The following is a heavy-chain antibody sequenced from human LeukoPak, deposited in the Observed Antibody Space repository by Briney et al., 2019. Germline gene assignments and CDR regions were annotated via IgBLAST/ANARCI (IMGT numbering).Heavy chain of an antibody. D-gene: IGHD1-1*01. CDR3: AKLLDNYYYYSMDV. CDR1: GFTFSTYA. V-gene: IGHV3-23*01. CDR2: ISGSGGST. Sequence: PGGSLRLSCAASGFTFSTYAMRWVRQAPGQGLEWVSFISGSGGSTYYADSVKGRFTISRDNSKNTLNLQMNSLRAEDTAVYYCAKLLDNYYYYSMDVWGQGTTVTVSS. J-gene: IGHJ6*02.